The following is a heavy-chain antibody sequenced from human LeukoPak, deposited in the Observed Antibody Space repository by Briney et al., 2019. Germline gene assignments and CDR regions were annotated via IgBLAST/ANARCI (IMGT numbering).Heavy chain of an antibody. CDR2: IWYDGSNK. J-gene: IGHJ4*02. V-gene: IGHV3-33*01. Sequence: AGRSLRLSCAASGFTFSSYGMHWVRQAPGKGLEWVAVIWYDGSNKYYADSVKGRFTISRDNAKNTLYLQMNSLRTEDTAVYYCARDQLYCSGGICYFDYWGQGTLVTVSS. CDR3: ARDQLYCSGGICYFDY. D-gene: IGHD2-15*01. CDR1: GFTFSSYG.